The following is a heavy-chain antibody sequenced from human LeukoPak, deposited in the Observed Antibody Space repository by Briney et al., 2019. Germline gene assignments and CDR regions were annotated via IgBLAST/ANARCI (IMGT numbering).Heavy chain of an antibody. CDR3: ARGSSLGYCSSTSCPFDY. V-gene: IGHV1-69*05. CDR2: IIPIYGTA. CDR1: GGTFSSYA. J-gene: IGHJ4*02. Sequence: GASVKVSCKASGGTFSSYAISWVRQAPGQGLEWMGGIIPIYGTANYAQKFQGRVTITTDEPTSTAYMELSSLRSEDTAVYYCARGSSLGYCSSTSCPFDYWGQGTLVTVSS. D-gene: IGHD2-2*01.